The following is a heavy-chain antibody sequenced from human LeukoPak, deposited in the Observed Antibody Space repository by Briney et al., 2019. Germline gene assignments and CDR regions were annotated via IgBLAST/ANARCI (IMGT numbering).Heavy chain of an antibody. CDR3: ARDMETARWLQRHRTFDN. J-gene: IGHJ4*02. V-gene: IGHV3-21*01. D-gene: IGHD5-24*01. CDR2: VDSTSYYI. Sequence: GGSLRLSCAASGFTFSSFSMNWVRQAPGKGLEWVSSVDSTSYYIYYADSLKGRFTISRDNAKNSVYLQMNSLRAEDTAVYYCARDMETARWLQRHRTFDNWGQGTLVTVSS. CDR1: GFTFSSFS.